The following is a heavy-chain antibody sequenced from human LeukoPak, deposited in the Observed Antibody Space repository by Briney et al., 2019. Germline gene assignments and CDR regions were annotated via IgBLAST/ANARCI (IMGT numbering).Heavy chain of an antibody. D-gene: IGHD3-22*01. CDR1: GGSISSYY. Sequence: SETLSLTCTVSGGSISSYYWSWIRQPPGKGLEWIGYIYYSGSTNYNPSLKSRVTISVDTSKNQFSLKLSSVTAADTAVYYCARDLYYYDSVDWGQGTLVTVSS. J-gene: IGHJ4*02. CDR2: IYYSGST. CDR3: ARDLYYYDSVD. V-gene: IGHV4-59*01.